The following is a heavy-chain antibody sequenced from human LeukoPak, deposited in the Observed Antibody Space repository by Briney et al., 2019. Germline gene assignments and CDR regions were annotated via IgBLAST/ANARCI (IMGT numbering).Heavy chain of an antibody. D-gene: IGHD3-10*01. CDR3: ASPSNYGSGSQLNY. CDR1: GYTFTAYY. Sequence: GASVKVSCKASGYTFTAYYMHWVRQAPGQGLEWMGWINTSSGGTNYAQKFQGRVIMTRDTSISTAYMELSRLRSDDTAVYYCASPSNYGSGSQLNYWGQGTLVTVSS. CDR2: INTSSGGT. J-gene: IGHJ4*02. V-gene: IGHV1-2*02.